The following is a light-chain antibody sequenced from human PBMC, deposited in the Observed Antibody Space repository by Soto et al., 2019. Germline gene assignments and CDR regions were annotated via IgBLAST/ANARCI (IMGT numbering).Light chain of an antibody. J-gene: IGKJ4*01. Sequence: EILVTQSPATLSLYPGERATLSCRASQSISTSLAWYQQKPGQAPRLLIYDASNRATGIPARFSGSGSGTDFTLTISSLEPEDFAVYYCQQRSNWPLTFGGGTKVDIK. CDR1: QSISTS. CDR2: DAS. CDR3: QQRSNWPLT. V-gene: IGKV3-11*01.